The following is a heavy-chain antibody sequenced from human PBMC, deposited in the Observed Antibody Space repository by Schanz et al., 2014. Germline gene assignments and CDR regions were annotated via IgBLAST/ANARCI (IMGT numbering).Heavy chain of an antibody. V-gene: IGHV1-2*06. Sequence: QVQVIQSGPEVKKPGASVKVSCKASGYTFTNHYLHWVRQAPGQGLEWMGRISPSSGGTNYAQNFQGRVTMTKDTSINTVYMELSTLTSDDTAVYYCARGRTFDYWGQGTLVTVSS. CDR3: ARGRTFDY. J-gene: IGHJ4*02. CDR1: GYTFTNHY. CDR2: ISPSSGGT.